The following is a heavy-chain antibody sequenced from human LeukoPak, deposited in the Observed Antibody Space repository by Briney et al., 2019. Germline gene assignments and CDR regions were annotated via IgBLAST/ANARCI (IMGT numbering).Heavy chain of an antibody. Sequence: GGSLRLSCAASGFNFSSYWMSWVRQAPGKGLEWVANIKQDGSEKYYVDSVKGRFTISRDNAKNSLYLQMNSLRAEDTAVYYCARDLEGHICYFDYWGQGTLVTVSS. J-gene: IGHJ4*02. CDR1: GFNFSSYW. CDR2: IKQDGSEK. CDR3: ARDLEGHICYFDY. V-gene: IGHV3-7*01. D-gene: IGHD2-21*01.